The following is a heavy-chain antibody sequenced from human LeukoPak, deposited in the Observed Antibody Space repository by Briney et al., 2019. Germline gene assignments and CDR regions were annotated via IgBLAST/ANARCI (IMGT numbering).Heavy chain of an antibody. Sequence: GGSLRLSCAASGFTFSTYWMHWVRQAPGKGLVWVSRTNSDGSSTVYADSVKGRFTISRDNPKNTLFPQMNSLRAEDTAVYYCARDLFYDNSGYYAFDSWGQGTLVTVSS. CDR3: ARDLFYDNSGYYAFDS. V-gene: IGHV3-74*01. CDR1: GFTFSTYW. CDR2: TNSDGSST. J-gene: IGHJ4*02. D-gene: IGHD3-22*01.